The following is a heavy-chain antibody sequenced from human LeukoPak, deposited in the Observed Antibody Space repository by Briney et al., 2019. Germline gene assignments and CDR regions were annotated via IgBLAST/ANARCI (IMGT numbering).Heavy chain of an antibody. D-gene: IGHD3-9*01. CDR3: ARTRILRYFDWDKIPLDYYYYMDV. CDR2: IYYSGST. J-gene: IGHJ6*03. Sequence: SETLSLTCTVSGGSISSSSYYWGWIRQPPGKGLEWIGSIYYSGSTYYNPSLKSRVTISVDTSKNQFSLKLSSVTAADTAVYYCARTRILRYFDWDKIPLDYYYYMDVWGKGTTVTVSS. V-gene: IGHV4-39*07. CDR1: GGSISSSSYY.